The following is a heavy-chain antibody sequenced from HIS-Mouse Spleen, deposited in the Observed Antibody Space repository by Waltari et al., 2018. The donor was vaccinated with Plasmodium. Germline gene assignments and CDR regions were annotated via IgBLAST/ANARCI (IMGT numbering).Heavy chain of an antibody. Sequence: QVQLVESGGGVVQPGRSRRLSCAASGFTFNSYAMHWVRQAPGKGLEWVAVISYDGSNKYYADSVKGRFTISRDNSKNTLYLQMNSLRAEDTAVYYCARDRRLAFDYWGQGTLVTVSS. D-gene: IGHD2-15*01. CDR1: GFTFNSYA. CDR2: ISYDGSNK. CDR3: ARDRRLAFDY. J-gene: IGHJ4*02. V-gene: IGHV3-30-3*01.